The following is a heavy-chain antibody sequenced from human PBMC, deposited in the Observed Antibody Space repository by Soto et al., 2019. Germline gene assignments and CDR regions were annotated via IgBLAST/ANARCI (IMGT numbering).Heavy chain of an antibody. CDR3: ARDDYDILTGYTLSPINSYNGFDV. V-gene: IGHV3-30-3*01. J-gene: IGHJ6*02. CDR1: GFTFSSYA. D-gene: IGHD3-9*01. Sequence: QVQLVESGGGVVQPGRSLRLSCAASGFTFSSYAMHWVRQAPGKGLEWVAVVSYDGTYQYYADSVKGRFTISRDNSKNTEYLQMNSLRPEDTAVYYCARDDYDILTGYTLSPINSYNGFDVWGQGTTVTVSS. CDR2: VSYDGTYQ.